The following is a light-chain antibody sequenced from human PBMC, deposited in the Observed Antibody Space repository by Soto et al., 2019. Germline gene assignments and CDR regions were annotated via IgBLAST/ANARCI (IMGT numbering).Light chain of an antibody. CDR1: QGISHY. Sequence: DIQMTQSPSSLSASVGDRVTITCRASQGISHYLAWYQQKPGKVPKLLIYAASTLQAGVPSRFSGSGSGTDFTLTISSLQPEDVATYYCQKYNSAPQTVGQGTKLEIK. CDR2: AAS. J-gene: IGKJ2*01. CDR3: QKYNSAPQT. V-gene: IGKV1-27*01.